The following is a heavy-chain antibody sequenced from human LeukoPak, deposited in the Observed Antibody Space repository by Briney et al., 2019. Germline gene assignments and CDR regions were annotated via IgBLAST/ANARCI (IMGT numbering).Heavy chain of an antibody. Sequence: SQTLSLTCTVSGDSISSGDYYWSWLRQPAGKGLEWIGRISSSGSTNYNPSLKSRVTISVDTSKNQFSLKLSSVTAADTAVYYCAKLGMPAARANNWFDPWGQGTLVTVSS. V-gene: IGHV4-61*02. J-gene: IGHJ5*02. CDR1: GDSISSGDYY. CDR2: ISSSGST. CDR3: AKLGMPAARANNWFDP. D-gene: IGHD6-13*01.